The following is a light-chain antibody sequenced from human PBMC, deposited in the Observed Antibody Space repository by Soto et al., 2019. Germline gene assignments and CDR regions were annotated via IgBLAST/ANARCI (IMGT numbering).Light chain of an antibody. V-gene: IGKV3-15*01. CDR3: QHYNNLPLT. Sequence: EIVMTQSPATLPVSPGERATLSCRASQSVSSNLAWYQQIPGQAPRLLIYAVSIRATGIPARFSGSGSGTEFTLTISSLQSEDFAVYYCQHYNNLPLTFGGGTKVDI. CDR2: AVS. CDR1: QSVSSN. J-gene: IGKJ4*01.